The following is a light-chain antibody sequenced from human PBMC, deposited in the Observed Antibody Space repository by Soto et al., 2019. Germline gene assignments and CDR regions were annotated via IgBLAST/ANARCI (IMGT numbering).Light chain of an antibody. CDR3: QQYGNSPRT. Sequence: IVLTHSPGTLSLSPGERATLSCRASQSVRSTYLAWYQQKPGQAPRLLIYGASSRATGIPDRFSGSGSGTDFTLTISRLEPEDFAVYFCQQYGNSPRTFGQGTRLEIK. CDR1: QSVRSTY. V-gene: IGKV3-20*01. CDR2: GAS. J-gene: IGKJ5*01.